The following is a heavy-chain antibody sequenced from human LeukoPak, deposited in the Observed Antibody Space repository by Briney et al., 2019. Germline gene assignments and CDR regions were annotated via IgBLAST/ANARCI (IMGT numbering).Heavy chain of an antibody. CDR3: ARDGDGDCYHDY. V-gene: IGHV1-8*01. Sequence: ASVKVSCKASGYTFTSYDINWVRQATGQGLEWMGWMNPNSGNTGYAQKFQGRVTMTRNTSISTAYMELSSLRSEDTAVYYCARDGDGDCYHDYWGQGTLVTVSS. CDR2: MNPNSGNT. D-gene: IGHD2-21*02. CDR1: GYTFTSYD. J-gene: IGHJ4*02.